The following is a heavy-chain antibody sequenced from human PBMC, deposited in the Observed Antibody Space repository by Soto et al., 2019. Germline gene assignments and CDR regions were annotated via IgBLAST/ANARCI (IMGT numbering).Heavy chain of an antibody. CDR3: AREGVAPYYYYGRDV. Sequence: ASVKVSCKASGYTFTSYAMHWVRQAPGQRLEWMGWINAGNGNTKYSQTYQGRVTMTTDTSTSTAYMELRSLRSDDTAVYYSAREGVAPYYYYGRDVWGQGTPVTVSS. CDR1: GYTFTSYA. D-gene: IGHD2-15*01. CDR2: INAGNGNT. V-gene: IGHV1-3*01. J-gene: IGHJ6*02.